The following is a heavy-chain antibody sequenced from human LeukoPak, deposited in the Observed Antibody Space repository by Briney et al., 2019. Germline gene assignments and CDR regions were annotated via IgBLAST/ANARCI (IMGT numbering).Heavy chain of an antibody. CDR3: ARGYYDSSGYPRRAFDI. CDR1: GGSISSSSYY. CDR2: IYYSGST. J-gene: IGHJ3*02. V-gene: IGHV4-39*07. D-gene: IGHD3-22*01. Sequence: SETLSLTCTVSGGSISSSSYYWGWIRQPPGKGLEWIGNIYYSGSTYYNPSLKSRVTISVDTSKNQFSLKLSSVTAADTAVYYCARGYYDSSGYPRRAFDIWGQGTMVTVSS.